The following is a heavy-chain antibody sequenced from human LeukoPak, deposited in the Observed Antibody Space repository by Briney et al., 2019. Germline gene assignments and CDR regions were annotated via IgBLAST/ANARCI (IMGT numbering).Heavy chain of an antibody. Sequence: ASVKVSCKASGYTFTGYYMHWVRQAPGQGREWMGRINPNSGGTNYAQKFQGRVTMTRDTSISAAYMELSRLRSDDTAVYYCAREDDHGDYVIDYWGQGTLVIVSS. V-gene: IGHV1-2*06. CDR3: AREDDHGDYVIDY. D-gene: IGHD4-17*01. J-gene: IGHJ4*02. CDR2: INPNSGGT. CDR1: GYTFTGYY.